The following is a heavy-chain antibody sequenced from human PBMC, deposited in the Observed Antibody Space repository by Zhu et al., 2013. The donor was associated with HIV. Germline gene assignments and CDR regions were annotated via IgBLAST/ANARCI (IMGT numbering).Heavy chain of an antibody. D-gene: IGHD3-22*01. Sequence: EVQLVESGGGLVQPGGSLKLSCAASGFTFSGSAMHWVRQASGKGLEWVGRIRSKANNYATAYAASVKGRLTISRDDSKNTAYLQMNSLKTEDTAVYYCASTLNYDSSGYIDYWGQGTLVTVSS. CDR2: IRSKANNYAT. J-gene: IGHJ4*02. CDR3: ASTLNYDSSGYIDY. V-gene: IGHV3-73*02. CDR1: GFTFSGSA.